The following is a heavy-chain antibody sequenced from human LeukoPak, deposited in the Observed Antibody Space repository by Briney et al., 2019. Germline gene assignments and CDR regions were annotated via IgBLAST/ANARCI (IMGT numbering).Heavy chain of an antibody. Sequence: GGSLRLSCAASGFTFSSYSMNWVRQTPGQGPEWVSYITSDSSTMFYADSVKGRFTASRDNAENSMYLQMNSLRAEDTAVYYCARVALRPIDYSNPEFDPWGQGTLVTVSS. D-gene: IGHD4-11*01. V-gene: IGHV3-48*01. J-gene: IGHJ5*02. CDR2: ITSDSSTM. CDR1: GFTFSSYS. CDR3: ARVALRPIDYSNPEFDP.